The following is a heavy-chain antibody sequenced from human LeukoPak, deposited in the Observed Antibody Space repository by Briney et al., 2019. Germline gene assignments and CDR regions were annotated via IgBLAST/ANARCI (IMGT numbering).Heavy chain of an antibody. CDR3: ARHSTYYDILTGYSP. CDR2: IYTSGST. J-gene: IGHJ4*02. Sequence: PSETLSLTCTVSGGSISSYYWSWIRQPPGKGLEWIGYIYTSGSTNYNPSLKSRVTISVDTSKNQFSLKLSSVTAADTAVYYCARHSTYYDILTGYSPWGQGTLVTVSS. CDR1: GGSISSYY. D-gene: IGHD3-9*01. V-gene: IGHV4-4*09.